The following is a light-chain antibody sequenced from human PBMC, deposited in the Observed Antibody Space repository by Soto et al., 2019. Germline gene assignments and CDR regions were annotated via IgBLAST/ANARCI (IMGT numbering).Light chain of an antibody. CDR3: QQRRNWPLIT. CDR1: QSVSIY. CDR2: DAS. J-gene: IGKJ5*01. Sequence: VLTQSHSTLSLSPGERPTLCCRASQSVSIYLAWYQQKPGQAPRLIXYDASTRATGIPARFSGSGSGTDFTLTISSLEPEAFATSYCQQRRNWPLITFGQGTRLEIK. V-gene: IGKV3-11*01.